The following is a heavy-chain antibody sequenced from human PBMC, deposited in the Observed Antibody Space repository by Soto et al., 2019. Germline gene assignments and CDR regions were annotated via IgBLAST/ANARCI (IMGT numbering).Heavy chain of an antibody. CDR1: GGSISSSSYY. V-gene: IGHV4-39*01. CDR3: ARVRGVKAYYYYMDV. J-gene: IGHJ6*03. D-gene: IGHD3-10*01. CDR2: IYYSGGT. Sequence: QLQLQESGPGLVKPSETLSLTCTVSGGSISSSSYYWGWIRQPPGKGLEGIGIIYYSGGTYYNPSHKSRVTISVDTSMNEFSLKLSSVPAADTAVYYCARVRGVKAYYYYMDVWGKGATVTVSS.